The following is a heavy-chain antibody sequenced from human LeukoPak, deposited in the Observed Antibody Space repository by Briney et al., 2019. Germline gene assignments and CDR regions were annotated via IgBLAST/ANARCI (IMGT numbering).Heavy chain of an antibody. D-gene: IGHD3/OR15-3a*01. Sequence: GGSLTLSCAASGFPFSSSAMTWVRQAPGKGLEWVSGISGSGGSTSYADSVKGRFTISRDNSKNTLFLQMNSLRAEYTAVFYCAKGQGGLFDFWGVGTLVTVSS. CDR1: GFPFSSSA. V-gene: IGHV3-23*01. CDR2: ISGSGGST. J-gene: IGHJ4*01. CDR3: AKGQGGLFDF.